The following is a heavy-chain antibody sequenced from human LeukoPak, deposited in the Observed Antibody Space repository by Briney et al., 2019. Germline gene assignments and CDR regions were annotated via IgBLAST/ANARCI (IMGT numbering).Heavy chain of an antibody. V-gene: IGHV1-2*02. CDR3: ARVKRGGAAGFDY. CDR2: INPNSGGT. Sequence: ASVKVSCKASGYTFTGYYMHWVRQAPGQGLEWMGWINPNSGGTNYAQKFQGRVTMTRDTSISTAYMELSRLRSDDTAAYYCARVKRGGAAGFDYWGQGTLVTVSS. D-gene: IGHD6-13*01. J-gene: IGHJ4*02. CDR1: GYTFTGYY.